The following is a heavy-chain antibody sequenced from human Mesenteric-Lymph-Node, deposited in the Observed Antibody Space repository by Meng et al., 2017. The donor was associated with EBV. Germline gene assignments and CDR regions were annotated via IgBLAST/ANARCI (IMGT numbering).Heavy chain of an antibody. D-gene: IGHD1-26*01. CDR2: IYHGGST. CDR1: GGSIGSNNW. J-gene: IGHJ2*01. V-gene: IGHV4-4*02. Sequence: QGHRQESGPGLVKPSGTLSLTCDVSGGSIGSNNWWSWVRQSPGKGLEWIGEIYHGGSTNYNPSLKSRVTMSVDKSQNQFSLKLTSVTAADRAIYYCARGEIVRGEWYFDLWGRGTLVTVSS. CDR3: ARGEIVRGEWYFDL.